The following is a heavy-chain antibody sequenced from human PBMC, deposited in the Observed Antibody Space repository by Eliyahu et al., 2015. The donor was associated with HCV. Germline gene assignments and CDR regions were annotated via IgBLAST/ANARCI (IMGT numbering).Heavy chain of an antibody. CDR1: GGSISSSSYY. Sequence: QLQLQESGPGLVKPSETLSLTCTVSGGSISSSSYYWGWIRQPPGKGLEWIGSIYYSGSTYYNPSLKSRVTISVDTSKNQFSLKLSSVTAADTAVYYCARGSSGWYETNWFDPWGQGTLVTVSS. D-gene: IGHD6-19*01. CDR3: ARGSSGWYETNWFDP. V-gene: IGHV4-39*01. J-gene: IGHJ5*02. CDR2: IYYSGST.